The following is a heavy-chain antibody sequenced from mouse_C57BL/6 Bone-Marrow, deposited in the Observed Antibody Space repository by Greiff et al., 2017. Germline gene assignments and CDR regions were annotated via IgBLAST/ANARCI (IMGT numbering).Heavy chain of an antibody. Sequence: QVQLQQPGAELVKPGASVKLSCKASGYTFTSYWMQWVKQRPGQGLEWIGEIDPSDSYTNYNQKFKGKATLTVDTSSSTAYMQLSSLTSEDSAVYYCASNDDDDAMDYWGQGTSVTVSS. J-gene: IGHJ4*01. V-gene: IGHV1-50*01. CDR2: IDPSDSYT. CDR3: ASNDDDDAMDY. CDR1: GYTFTSYW. D-gene: IGHD2-4*01.